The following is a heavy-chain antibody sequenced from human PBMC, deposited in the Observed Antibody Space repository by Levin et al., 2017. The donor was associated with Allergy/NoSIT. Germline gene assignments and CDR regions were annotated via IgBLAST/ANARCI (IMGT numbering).Heavy chain of an antibody. D-gene: IGHD3-22*01. V-gene: IGHV1-18*01. CDR3: ARDSGNYYDSSGYDPSGY. Sequence: RGESLKISCKASGYTFTSYGISWVRQAPGQGLEWMGWISSYNGNTNYAQKLQGRVTMTTDTSTSTAYMELRSLRSDDTAVYYCARDSGNYYDSSGYDPSGYWGQGTLVTVSS. CDR1: GYTFTSYG. CDR2: ISSYNGNT. J-gene: IGHJ4*02.